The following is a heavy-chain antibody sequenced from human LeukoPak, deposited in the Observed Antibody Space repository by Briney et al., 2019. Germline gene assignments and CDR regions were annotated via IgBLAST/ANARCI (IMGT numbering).Heavy chain of an antibody. Sequence: PSETLSLTCSVSGDSISRGYHWAWVRQPPGKVLEWTGSVHHSGATYYNPSLNSRLTISADRSTNQLSMQMDSVTAEDTAVYYCARINFNPDYWGQGTLVSVSS. CDR3: ARINFNPDY. V-gene: IGHV4-38-2*02. CDR2: VHHSGAT. CDR1: GDSISRGYH. J-gene: IGHJ4*02. D-gene: IGHD1-14*01.